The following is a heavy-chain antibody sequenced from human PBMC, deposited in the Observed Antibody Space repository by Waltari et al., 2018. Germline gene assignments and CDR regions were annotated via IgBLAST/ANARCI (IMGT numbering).Heavy chain of an antibody. J-gene: IGHJ4*02. CDR1: GFTFSSYG. Sequence: QVQLVESGGGVVQPGRSLSLSCAASGFTFSSYGMHWVRQAPGKGLEWVAVIWYDGSNKYYADSVKGRFTISRDNSKNTLYLQMNSLRAEDTAVYYCARGQWELLSLVPRLGYFDYWGQGTLVTVSS. CDR2: IWYDGSNK. V-gene: IGHV3-33*01. CDR3: ARGQWELLSLVPRLGYFDY. D-gene: IGHD1-26*01.